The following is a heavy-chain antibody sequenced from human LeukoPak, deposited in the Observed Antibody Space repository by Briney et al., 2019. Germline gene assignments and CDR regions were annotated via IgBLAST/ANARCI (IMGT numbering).Heavy chain of an antibody. Sequence: GGSLRLSCAASGFTFNNYWMHWVRQAPGKGLEWVSYIGSSAYTIYHADSVKGRFTISRDNAKNSLYLQMNSLRAEDTAVYYCTRVVVPRDAAMGVWGQGTLVTVSS. CDR2: IGSSAYTI. D-gene: IGHD5-18*01. CDR1: GFTFNNYW. V-gene: IGHV3-48*04. J-gene: IGHJ4*02. CDR3: TRVVVPRDAAMGV.